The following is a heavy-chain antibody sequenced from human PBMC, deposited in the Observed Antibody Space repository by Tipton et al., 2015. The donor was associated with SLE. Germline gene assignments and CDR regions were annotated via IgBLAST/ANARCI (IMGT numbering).Heavy chain of an antibody. Sequence: SLRLSCTASGFTFDNYAMTWVRQAPGKGLEWVSLIYGETHTYSADSLQGRFTISRDNSKNTLYLQMDALRPEDTAVYYCAKVDTIAAVTYYFDSWGQGILVTVSS. CDR1: GFTFDNYA. CDR2: IYGETHT. CDR3: AKVDTIAAVTYYFDS. D-gene: IGHD6-25*01. V-gene: IGHV3-23*03. J-gene: IGHJ4*02.